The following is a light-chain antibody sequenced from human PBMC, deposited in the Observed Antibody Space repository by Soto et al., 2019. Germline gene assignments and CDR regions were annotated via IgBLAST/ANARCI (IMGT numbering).Light chain of an antibody. CDR2: GAA. CDR1: QSVFSS. J-gene: IGKJ1*01. V-gene: IGKV3-15*01. CDR3: QQYHNWPA. Sequence: EIVMTQSPATLSVSPGERATLSCRASQSVFSSLARFQQKPGQAPRLLIYGAATRATGIPARFSGSGSGTEFTLTISSLQSEDFAIYYCQQYHNWPAFGQGTKVELK.